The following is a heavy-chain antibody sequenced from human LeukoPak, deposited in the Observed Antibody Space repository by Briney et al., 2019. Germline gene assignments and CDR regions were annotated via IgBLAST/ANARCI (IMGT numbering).Heavy chain of an antibody. J-gene: IGHJ4*02. Sequence: GGSLRLSCAASGFTFSNYAMSWVRQAPGKGLEWVSFITDSGSSTYYADSVKGRFTISRDSSKNTLSLQMNSLRAEDTAVYYCARGSQGVLGDYYYWGQGTLVTVSS. CDR3: ARGSQGVLGDYYY. V-gene: IGHV3-23*01. CDR1: GFTFSNYA. CDR2: ITDSGSST. D-gene: IGHD2-21*01.